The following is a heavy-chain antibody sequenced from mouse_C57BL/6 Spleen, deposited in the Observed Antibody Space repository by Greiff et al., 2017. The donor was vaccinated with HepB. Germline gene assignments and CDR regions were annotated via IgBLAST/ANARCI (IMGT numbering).Heavy chain of an antibody. Sequence: LVESGAELVRPGTSVKVSCKASGYAFTNYLIEWVKQRPGQGLEWIGVINPGSGGTNYNEKFKGKATLTADKSSSTAYMQLSSLTSEDSAVYFCARDFTTVVATGYFDVWGTGTTVTVSS. V-gene: IGHV1-54*01. J-gene: IGHJ1*03. CDR2: INPGSGGT. CDR1: GYAFTNYL. CDR3: ARDFTTVVATGYFDV. D-gene: IGHD1-1*01.